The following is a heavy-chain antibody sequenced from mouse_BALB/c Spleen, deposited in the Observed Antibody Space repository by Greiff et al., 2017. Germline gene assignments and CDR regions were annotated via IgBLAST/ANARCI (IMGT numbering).Heavy chain of an antibody. CDR2: ISSGGGST. Sequence: EVHLVESGGGLVKPGGSLKLSCAASGFAFSSYDMSWVRQTPEKRLEWVAYISSGGGSTYYPDTVKGRFTISRDNAKNTLYLQMSSLKSEDTAMYYCTRGIITTAKGNYFDYWGQGTTLTVSS. CDR1: GFAFSSYD. V-gene: IGHV5-12-1*01. D-gene: IGHD1-2*01. J-gene: IGHJ2*01. CDR3: TRGIITTAKGNYFDY.